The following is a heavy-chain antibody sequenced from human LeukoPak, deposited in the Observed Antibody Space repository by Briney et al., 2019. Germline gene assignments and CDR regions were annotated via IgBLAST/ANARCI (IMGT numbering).Heavy chain of an antibody. V-gene: IGHV3-72*01. CDR2: TRNKADSYTT. D-gene: IGHD3-22*01. Sequence: PGGSLRLSCAASGFTFSDYYMDWVRQAPGKGLEWVGRTRNKADSYTTEYAASVQGRFTISRDDSKNSLFLQMNSLKTEDTAVYYCARVNSGGYYYFDYWGRGTLVTVSS. J-gene: IGHJ4*02. CDR1: GFTFSDYY. CDR3: ARVNSGGYYYFDY.